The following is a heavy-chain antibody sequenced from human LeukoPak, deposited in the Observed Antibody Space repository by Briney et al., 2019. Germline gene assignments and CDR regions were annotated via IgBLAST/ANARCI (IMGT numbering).Heavy chain of an antibody. Sequence: GGSLRLSCAASGFTFTSYPMNWVRQAPGKGLEWISTIVSDGYNSYYADSVKGRFAISRDNSMNTVFLQMNGLRAEDTAVYYCARGWGEKGYCRGGTCNNSQFDYWGQGILVTVSS. CDR2: IVSDGYNS. CDR1: GFTFTSYP. J-gene: IGHJ4*02. D-gene: IGHD2-15*01. V-gene: IGHV3-23*01. CDR3: ARGWGEKGYCRGGTCNNSQFDY.